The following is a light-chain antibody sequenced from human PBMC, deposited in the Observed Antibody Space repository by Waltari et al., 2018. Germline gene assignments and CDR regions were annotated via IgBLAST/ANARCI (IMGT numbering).Light chain of an antibody. J-gene: IGKJ3*01. V-gene: IGKV4-1*01. CDR3: QQYYSSPFT. CDR2: WAS. Sequence: DIVMTQSPDSLAVSLGERATINCKSSQSVLYNSNNKNYLAWFQQKPGQPPKLLIYWASTRESGVPDRFSGSGSGTDFTLIISSLQAEDVAVYYCQQYYSSPFTFGPGTKVEIK. CDR1: QSVLYNSNNKNY.